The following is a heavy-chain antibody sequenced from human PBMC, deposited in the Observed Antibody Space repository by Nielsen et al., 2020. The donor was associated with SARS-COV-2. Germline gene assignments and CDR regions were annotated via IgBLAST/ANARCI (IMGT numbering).Heavy chain of an antibody. CDR2: IYYSGST. CDR1: GGSISSSSYY. CDR3: ARHWGGYYSSFDY. Sequence: GSLRLSCTVSGGSISSSSYYWSWIRQPPGKGLEWIGYIYYSGSTNYNPSLKSRVTISVDTSKNQFSLKLSSVTAADTAVYYCARHWGGYYSSFDYWGQGTLVTVSS. V-gene: IGHV4-61*05. J-gene: IGHJ4*02. D-gene: IGHD3-3*01.